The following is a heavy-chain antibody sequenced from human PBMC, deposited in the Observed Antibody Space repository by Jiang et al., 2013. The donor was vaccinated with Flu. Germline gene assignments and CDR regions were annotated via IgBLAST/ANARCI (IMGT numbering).Heavy chain of an antibody. D-gene: IGHD3-9*01. Sequence: KPSETLSLTCTVSGGSISSSSYYWGWIRQPPGKGLEWIGSIYYSGSTYYNPSLKSRVTISVDTSKNQFSLKLSSVTAADTAVYYCASPFYDILTGGNYFDYWGQGTLVTVSS. J-gene: IGHJ4*02. CDR2: IYYSGST. V-gene: IGHV4-39*01. CDR3: ASPFYDILTGGNYFDY. CDR1: GGSISSSSYY.